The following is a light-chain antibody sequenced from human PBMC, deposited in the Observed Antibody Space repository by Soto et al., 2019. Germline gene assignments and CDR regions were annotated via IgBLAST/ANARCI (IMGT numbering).Light chain of an antibody. Sequence: DIQMTQFPSTLSASVGDRVTITCRASQSISNWLAWYQKKPGKAPKVLIYKASSLESGVPSRFSGSGSGTEFTLTISSLQPDDFATYYCQQYHSYWTFGQGTKVKSN. CDR1: QSISNW. V-gene: IGKV1-5*03. J-gene: IGKJ1*01. CDR3: QQYHSYWT. CDR2: KAS.